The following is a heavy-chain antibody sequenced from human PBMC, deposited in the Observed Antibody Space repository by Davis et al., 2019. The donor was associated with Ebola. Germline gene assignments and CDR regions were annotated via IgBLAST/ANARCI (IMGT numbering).Heavy chain of an antibody. CDR2: ISYDGSNK. Sequence: PGGSLRLSCAASGFTFSSYGMHWVRQAPGKGLEWVAVISYDGSNKYYADSVKGRFTISRDNSKNTLYLQMNSLRAEDTAVYYCAKDGWTGFIYGMDVWGQGTTVTVSS. CDR1: GFTFSSYG. CDR3: AKDGWTGFIYGMDV. J-gene: IGHJ6*02. V-gene: IGHV3-30*18. D-gene: IGHD1-14*01.